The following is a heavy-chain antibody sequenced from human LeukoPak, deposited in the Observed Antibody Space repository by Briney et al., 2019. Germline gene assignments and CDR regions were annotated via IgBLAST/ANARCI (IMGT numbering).Heavy chain of an antibody. CDR1: GFTVSSNY. Sequence: GGSLRLSCAASGFTVSSNYMSWVRQAPGKGLEWVSVIYSGGSTYYADSVKGRFTISRDNSKNTLYLQMNSLRAEDAAVYYCARFTWGCRGGCRWGRGTLVIVSS. V-gene: IGHV3-66*01. CDR2: IYSGGST. J-gene: IGHJ4*02. D-gene: IGHD7-27*01. CDR3: ARFTWGCRGGCR.